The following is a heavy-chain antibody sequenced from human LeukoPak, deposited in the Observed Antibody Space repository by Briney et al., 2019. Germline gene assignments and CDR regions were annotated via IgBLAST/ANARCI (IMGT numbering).Heavy chain of an antibody. CDR3: ARGEGYFDWLSTTVPLDP. J-gene: IGHJ5*02. Sequence: SETLSLTCTVSGGSISSYYWSWIRQPPGEGLEWIGYIYYSGSTNYNPSLKSRVTISVDTSKNQFSLKLSSVTAADTAVYYCARGEGYFDWLSTTVPLDPWGQGTLVTVSS. D-gene: IGHD3-9*01. CDR2: IYYSGST. V-gene: IGHV4-59*01. CDR1: GGSISSYY.